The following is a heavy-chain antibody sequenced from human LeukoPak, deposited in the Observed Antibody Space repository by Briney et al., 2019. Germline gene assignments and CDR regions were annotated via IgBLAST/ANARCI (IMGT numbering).Heavy chain of an antibody. V-gene: IGHV4-4*02. Sequence: SETLSLTCAVSGGSISSSNWWSWVRQPPGKGLEWIGEIYHSGSTNYNPSLKSRVTISVDKSKNQFSLKLSSVTAADTAVYYCARDRPYYYGSGSHYGMDVWGQGTTVTVSS. CDR1: GGSISSSNW. CDR2: IYHSGST. J-gene: IGHJ6*02. CDR3: ARDRPYYYGSGSHYGMDV. D-gene: IGHD3-10*01.